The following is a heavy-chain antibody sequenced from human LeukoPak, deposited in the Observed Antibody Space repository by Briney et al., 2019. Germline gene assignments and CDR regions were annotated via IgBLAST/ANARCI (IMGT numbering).Heavy chain of an antibody. J-gene: IGHJ6*02. CDR3: ARGGLDV. V-gene: IGHV1-2*06. CDR1: GYTFTGYY. Sequence: ASVKVSCKASGYTFTGYYIHWVQQAPGQGLERMGQINPNNGDADYAQKFQGRVAMTWDTSINTAYMELSRLRSDDTAVYYCARGGLDVWGQGTTVTVSS. CDR2: INPNNGDA.